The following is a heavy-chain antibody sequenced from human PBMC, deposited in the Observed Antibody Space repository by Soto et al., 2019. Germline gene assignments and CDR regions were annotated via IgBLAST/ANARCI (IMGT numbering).Heavy chain of an antibody. J-gene: IGHJ4*02. Sequence: GGSLRLSCAASGFTFSDLYMDWVRQAPGKGLEWVGRIRNQDNSYTTEYAASVKGRFTISRDDAKNSLYLQMNSLKTEDTAVYYCVRDLTGVHDYWGQGT. CDR3: VRDLTGVHDY. CDR1: GFTFSDLY. D-gene: IGHD3-10*01. V-gene: IGHV3-72*01. CDR2: IRNQDNSYTT.